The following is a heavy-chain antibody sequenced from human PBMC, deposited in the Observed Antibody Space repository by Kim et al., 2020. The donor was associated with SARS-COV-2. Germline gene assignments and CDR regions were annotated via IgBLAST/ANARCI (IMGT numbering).Heavy chain of an antibody. D-gene: IGHD2-21*02. CDR1: GGSISSYY. V-gene: IGHV4-59*08. CDR2: IYYSGST. CDR3: ARSIVVVTATRGRQDAFDI. J-gene: IGHJ3*02. Sequence: SETLSLTCTVSGGSISSYYWSWIRQPPGKGLEWIGYIYYSGSTNYNPSLKSRVTISVDTSKNQFSLKLSSVTAADTAVYYCARSIVVVTATRGRQDAFDIWGQGTMVTVSS.